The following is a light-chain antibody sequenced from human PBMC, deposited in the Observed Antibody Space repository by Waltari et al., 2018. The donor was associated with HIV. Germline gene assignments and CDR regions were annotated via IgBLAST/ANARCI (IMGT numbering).Light chain of an antibody. CDR3: QQYNQGPLGIT. Sequence: EIVMTQSPATLSVSPGGRATLFCRASQSVSSNLAWYQQKPGQGPRLLIYGATTRATGIPARFGGSGSGTEFTLTISSLQSEDFGLYYCQQYNQGPLGITFGQGTRLEI. CDR1: QSVSSN. CDR2: GAT. J-gene: IGKJ5*01. V-gene: IGKV3-15*01.